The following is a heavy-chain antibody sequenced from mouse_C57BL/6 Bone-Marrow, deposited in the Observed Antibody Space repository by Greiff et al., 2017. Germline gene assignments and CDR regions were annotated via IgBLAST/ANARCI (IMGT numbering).Heavy chain of an antibody. V-gene: IGHV5-6*01. D-gene: IGHD1-1*01. CDR3: AKPCCSGRSYGAY. CDR1: GFTFSSYG. J-gene: IGHJ3*01. CDR2: ISSGGSYT. Sequence: EVNLVESGGDLVKPGGSLKLSCAASGFTFSSYGMSWVRQTPDKRLEWVATISSGGSYTYYPDSVKGRCTISRDNAKNTLYLQMSSLESEDTAMYCCAKPCCSGRSYGAYWGQGTLVTVSA.